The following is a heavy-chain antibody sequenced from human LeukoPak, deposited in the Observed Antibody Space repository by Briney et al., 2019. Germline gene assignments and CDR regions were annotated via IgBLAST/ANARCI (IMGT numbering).Heavy chain of an antibody. CDR2: IIPILGIA. Sequence: SVKVSCKASGGTFSSYAISWVRQAPGQGLEWMGRIIPILGIANYAQKFKGRVTITADKSTSTAYMELSSLRSEDTAVYYCARDENYYGSGTWGQGTLVTVSS. D-gene: IGHD3-10*01. CDR3: ARDENYYGSGT. V-gene: IGHV1-69*04. J-gene: IGHJ4*02. CDR1: GGTFSSYA.